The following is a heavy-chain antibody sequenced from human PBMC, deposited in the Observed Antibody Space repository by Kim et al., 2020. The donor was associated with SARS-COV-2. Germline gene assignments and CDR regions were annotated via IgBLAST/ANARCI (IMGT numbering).Heavy chain of an antibody. CDR3: ARCFRGFRDIWDFYYYMDV. CDR1: GYSFPSYG. CDR2: ISGYNGNT. V-gene: IGHV1-18*04. D-gene: IGHD3-10*01. Sequence: ASVKVSCKASGYSFPSYGVSWVRQAPGQGLEWMGWISGYNGNTKYEQKFQGRVTMTTDTSTATAYMELGSLRYDDTAVYYCARCFRGFRDIWDFYYYMDVWGEGTTVIVSS. J-gene: IGHJ6*03.